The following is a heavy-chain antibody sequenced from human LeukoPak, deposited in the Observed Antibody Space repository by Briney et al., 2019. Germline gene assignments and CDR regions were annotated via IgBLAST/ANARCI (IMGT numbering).Heavy chain of an antibody. Sequence: ASETLSLTCTVSGGPISSGAYYWNWVRQHPGKGLEWIGEINHSGSTNYNPSLKSRVTISVDTSKNQFSLKLSSVTAADTAVYYCARSRYIGSGSDYWGQGTLVTVSS. CDR2: INHSGST. J-gene: IGHJ4*02. CDR1: GGPISSGAYY. D-gene: IGHD1-26*01. CDR3: ARSRYIGSGSDY. V-gene: IGHV4-34*01.